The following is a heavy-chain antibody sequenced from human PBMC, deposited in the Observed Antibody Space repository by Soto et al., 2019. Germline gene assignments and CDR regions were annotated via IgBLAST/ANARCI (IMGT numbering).Heavy chain of an antibody. Sequence: GASVKVSCKASGFTFTGSAMQWVRQARGQRLEWIGWIVAGSGNTKYAQKFQERVTITRDTSTSTAYMELSSLRSEDTAVYYCARQLILVDTAMVAYGMDVWGQGTTVTVSS. J-gene: IGHJ6*02. D-gene: IGHD5-18*01. V-gene: IGHV1-58*02. CDR3: ARQLILVDTAMVAYGMDV. CDR2: IVAGSGNT. CDR1: GFTFTGSA.